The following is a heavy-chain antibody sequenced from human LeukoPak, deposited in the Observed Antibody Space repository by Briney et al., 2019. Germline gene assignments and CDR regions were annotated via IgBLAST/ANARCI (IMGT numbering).Heavy chain of an antibody. CDR1: GFMFSSYG. Sequence: PGGSLRLSCAASGFMFSSYGMHWVRQAPGKGLEWVAVISYDGSNKYYADSVKGRFTISRDNSKNTLYLQMNSLRAEDTAVYYCARENWNHDGNWFDPWGQGTLVTVSS. CDR3: ARENWNHDGNWFDP. J-gene: IGHJ5*02. D-gene: IGHD1-14*01. V-gene: IGHV3-30*03. CDR2: ISYDGSNK.